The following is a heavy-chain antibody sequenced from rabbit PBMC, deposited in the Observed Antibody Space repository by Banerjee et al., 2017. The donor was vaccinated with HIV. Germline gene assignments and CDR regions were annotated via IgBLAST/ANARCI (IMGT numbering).Heavy chain of an antibody. CDR2: IHAGSSGST. CDR3: ARDYYYPTYRLDL. CDR1: GFSFSNSYY. D-gene: IGHD1-1*01. J-gene: IGHJ6*01. Sequence: QSLEESGGDLVKPGASLTLTCTASGFSFSNSYYMCWVRQAPGKGLEWIACIHAGSSGSTYYASWAKGRFTISKTSSTTVTLQMTSLTAADTATYFCARDYYYPTYRLDLWGPGTLVIVS. V-gene: IGHV1S40*01.